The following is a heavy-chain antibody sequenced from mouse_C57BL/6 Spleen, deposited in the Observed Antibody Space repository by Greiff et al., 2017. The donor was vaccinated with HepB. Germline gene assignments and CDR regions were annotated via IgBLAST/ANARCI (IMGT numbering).Heavy chain of an antibody. CDR1: GYTFTSYW. J-gene: IGHJ1*03. Sequence: VQLQQPGAELVRPGSSVKLSCKASGYTFTSYWMDWVKQRPGQGLEWIGNIYPSDSETHYNQKFKDKATLTVDKSSSTAYMQLSSLTSEDSAVYDCARRAVGYFDVWGTGTTVTVSS. CDR2: IYPSDSET. D-gene: IGHD1-1*01. V-gene: IGHV1-61*01. CDR3: ARRAVGYFDV.